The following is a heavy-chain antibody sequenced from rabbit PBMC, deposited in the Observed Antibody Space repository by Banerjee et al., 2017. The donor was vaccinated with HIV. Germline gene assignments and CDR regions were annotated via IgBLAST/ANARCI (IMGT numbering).Heavy chain of an antibody. CDR2: IYGGSSGSS. V-gene: IGHV1S45*01. D-gene: IGHD1-1*01. CDR1: GFSFSSSYW. Sequence: QEQLEESGGDLVKPEGSLTLTCKASGFSFSSSYWICWVRQAPGKGLEWIACIYGGSSGSSHYASWAKGRFTITRSTSLNTVTLQLTSLTAADTATYFCARGFGGNGYRANLWGPGTLVTVS. CDR3: ARGFGGNGYRANL. J-gene: IGHJ4*01.